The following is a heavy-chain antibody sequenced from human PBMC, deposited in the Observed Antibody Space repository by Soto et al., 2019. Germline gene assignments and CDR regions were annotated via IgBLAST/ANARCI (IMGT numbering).Heavy chain of an antibody. CDR3: VRDSGGARYCSSTSCYARYYYYYYKDV. CDR2: INHSGST. CDR1: CGSFSGYY. J-gene: IGHJ6*03. V-gene: IGHV4-34*01. Sequence: SETLSLTCAVYCGSFSGYYWSLFRQPPGKGQEWIGEINHSGSTNYNPSLKSRVTISVDTSKNQFSLKLSSVTAADTAVYYCVRDSGGARYCSSTSCYARYYYYYYKDVRGKGTTVTVSS. D-gene: IGHD2-2*01.